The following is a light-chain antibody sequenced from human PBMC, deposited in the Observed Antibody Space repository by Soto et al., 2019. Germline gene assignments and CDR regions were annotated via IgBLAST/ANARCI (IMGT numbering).Light chain of an antibody. Sequence: EIVLTQSTGTLSLSPGERATLSCRASQSVSSSSLAWFQQKPGQAPRLLIYGASSRATGIPDRFSGSGSGTDFTLTISRLEPEDFAVYHCQQYGRSPLTFGGGTKVEIK. CDR1: QSVSSSS. V-gene: IGKV3-20*01. J-gene: IGKJ4*01. CDR3: QQYGRSPLT. CDR2: GAS.